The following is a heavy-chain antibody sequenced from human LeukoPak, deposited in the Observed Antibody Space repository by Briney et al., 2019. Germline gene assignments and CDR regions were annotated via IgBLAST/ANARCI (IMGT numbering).Heavy chain of an antibody. D-gene: IGHD6-13*01. CDR3: ARGGGSSSSFYDY. V-gene: IGHV4-59*01. Sequence: PSETLSLTCTVSGGSISSYYWSWIRQPPGKGLEWIGYIYYSGSTNYNPSLKSRVTISVDTSKNQFSLKLSSVTAADTAVYYCARGGGSSSSFYDYWGQGTLVTVPS. J-gene: IGHJ4*02. CDR2: IYYSGST. CDR1: GGSISSYY.